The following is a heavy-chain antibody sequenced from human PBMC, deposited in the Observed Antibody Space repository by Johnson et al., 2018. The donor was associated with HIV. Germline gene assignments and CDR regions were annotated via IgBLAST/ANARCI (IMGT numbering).Heavy chain of an antibody. J-gene: IGHJ3*02. D-gene: IGHD6-6*01. CDR2: ISYDGSNK. Sequence: VQLVESGGGVVQPGRSLRLSCAASGFTFSSYAMHWVRQAPGKGLEWVAVISYDGSNKYYADSVKGRFTISRDNSKNTLYLQMNSLRAEDTALYYCAKVEREYSSSSWAFDIWGQGTMVTVSS. CDR3: AKVEREYSSSSWAFDI. CDR1: GFTFSSYA. V-gene: IGHV3-30-3*01.